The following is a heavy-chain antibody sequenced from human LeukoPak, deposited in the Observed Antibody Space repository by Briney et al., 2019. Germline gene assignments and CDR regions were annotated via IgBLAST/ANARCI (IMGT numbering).Heavy chain of an antibody. V-gene: IGHV3-30-3*01. J-gene: IGHJ6*02. CDR3: AREGYCSGGSCRTLYGMDV. CDR2: ISYDGSNK. Sequence: PGRSLRLSCAASGFTFSSYAMHWVRQAPGKGLEGVAVISYDGSNKYYADSVKGRFTISRDNSKNTLYLQMNSLRAEDTAVYYCAREGYCSGGSCRTLYGMDVWGQGTTVTVSS. D-gene: IGHD2-15*01. CDR1: GFTFSSYA.